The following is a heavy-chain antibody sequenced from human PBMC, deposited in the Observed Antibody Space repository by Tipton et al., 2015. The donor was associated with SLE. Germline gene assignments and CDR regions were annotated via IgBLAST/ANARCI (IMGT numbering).Heavy chain of an antibody. D-gene: IGHD7-27*01. V-gene: IGHV3-66*01. CDR3: AREGNWAGEVDY. CDR2: IDGGGNT. CDR1: GIPVSGNY. Sequence: SLRLSCAVSGIPVSGNYMSWVRHAPGKGLEWVSFIDGGGNTYHADSVKDRFTLSRDNSRNAVYLQMNSLRAEDTAVYYCAREGNWAGEVDYWGQGTLVTVSS. J-gene: IGHJ4*02.